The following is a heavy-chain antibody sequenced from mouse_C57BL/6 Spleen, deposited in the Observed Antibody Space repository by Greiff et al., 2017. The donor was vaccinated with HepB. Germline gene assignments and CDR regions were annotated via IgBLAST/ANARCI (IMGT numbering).Heavy chain of an antibody. CDR2: INYDGSST. V-gene: IGHV5-16*01. J-gene: IGHJ2*01. CDR1: GFTFSDYY. Sequence: EVMLVESEGGLVQPGSSMKLSCTASGFTFSDYYMAWVRQVPEKGLEWVANINYDGSSTYYLDSLKSRFIISRDNAKNILYLQMSSLKSEDTATYFCARDGQDYYGGGYFDYWGQGTTLTVSS. D-gene: IGHD1-1*01. CDR3: ARDGQDYYGGGYFDY.